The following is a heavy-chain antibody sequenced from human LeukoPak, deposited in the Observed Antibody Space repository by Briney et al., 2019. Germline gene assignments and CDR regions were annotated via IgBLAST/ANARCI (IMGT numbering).Heavy chain of an antibody. CDR2: IYPGYSDG. CDR3: VRFALSSSLDH. J-gene: IGHJ5*02. D-gene: IGHD6-13*01. V-gene: IGHV5-51*01. Sequence: KVSCKASGYTFTSYGIGWVRQVPGKGLEWMGLIYPGYSDGKYSPSFQGQVTLSVDASISTAYLQLSGLRASDTAIYYCVRFALSSSLDHWGQGTLVTVSS. CDR1: GYTFTSYG.